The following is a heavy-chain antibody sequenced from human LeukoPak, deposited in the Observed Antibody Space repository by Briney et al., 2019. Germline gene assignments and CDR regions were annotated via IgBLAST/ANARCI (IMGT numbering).Heavy chain of an antibody. Sequence: PSETPSLTCTVSGGSISSYYWSWIRQPPGKGLEWLGYIYYSGSTNYNPSLKSRVTISVDTSKNQFSLKLSSVTAADTAVYYCASQIMSSSRQAFDYWGQGTLVTVSS. CDR1: GGSISSYY. V-gene: IGHV4-59*01. D-gene: IGHD6-13*01. CDR3: ASQIMSSSRQAFDY. J-gene: IGHJ4*02. CDR2: IYYSGST.